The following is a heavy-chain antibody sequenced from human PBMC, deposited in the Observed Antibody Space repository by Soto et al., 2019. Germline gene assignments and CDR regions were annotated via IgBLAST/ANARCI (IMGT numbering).Heavy chain of an antibody. V-gene: IGHV4-30-2*01. CDR2: IYHSGST. CDR1: GGSISSGGYS. D-gene: IGHD2-2*01. Sequence: PSETLSLTCAVSGGSISSGGYSWSWIRQPPGKGLEWIGYIYHSGSTYYNPSLKSRVTISVDRSKNQFSLKLSSVTAADTAVYYCARVVPAAMGMDVWGQGTTVTVSS. CDR3: ARVVPAAMGMDV. J-gene: IGHJ6*02.